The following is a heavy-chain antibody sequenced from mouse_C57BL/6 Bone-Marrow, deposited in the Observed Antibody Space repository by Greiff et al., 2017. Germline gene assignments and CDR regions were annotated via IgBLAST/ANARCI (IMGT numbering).Heavy chain of an antibody. V-gene: IGHV5-6*01. CDR2: ISSGGSYT. CDR3: ARCYYWYFDV. J-gene: IGHJ1*03. CDR1: GFTFSSYG. Sequence: EVMLVESGGDLVKPGGSLKLSCAASGFTFSSYGMSWVRQTPDKRLEWVATISSGGSYTYYPDSVKGRFTISRDNAKNTLYLQMSSLKSEDTAMYYCARCYYWYFDVWGTGTTVTVSS.